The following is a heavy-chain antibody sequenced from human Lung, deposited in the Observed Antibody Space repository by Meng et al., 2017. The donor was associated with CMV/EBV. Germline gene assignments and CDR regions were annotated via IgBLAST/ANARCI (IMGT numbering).Heavy chain of an antibody. CDR3: ARDEYIILVSYGMDV. D-gene: IGHD3-9*01. J-gene: IGHJ6*02. V-gene: IGHV3-30-3*01. CDR1: GFTFSSYA. Sequence: GESLKISFSSSGFTFSSYAMHWVRQAPGKGLEWVAVISYDGSNKYYADSVKGRFTISRDNSKNTLYLQMNSLRAEDTAVYYCARDEYIILVSYGMDVWGQGTTVTVSS. CDR2: ISYDGSNK.